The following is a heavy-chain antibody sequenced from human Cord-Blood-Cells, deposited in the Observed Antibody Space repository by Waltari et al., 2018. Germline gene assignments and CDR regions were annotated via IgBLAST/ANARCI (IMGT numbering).Heavy chain of an antibody. V-gene: IGHV4-34*01. D-gene: IGHD6-13*01. Sequence: QVQLQQWGAGLLKPSETLSLTCAVYGGSFSGYYWSWIRQPPGKGLEWIGEINHSGSPNYSPSLKSRVTISVDTSKNQFSLKLSSVTAADTAVYYCATRHGYSSSWYYFQHWGQGTLVTVSS. CDR3: ATRHGYSSSWYYFQH. CDR2: INHSGSP. J-gene: IGHJ1*01. CDR1: GGSFSGYY.